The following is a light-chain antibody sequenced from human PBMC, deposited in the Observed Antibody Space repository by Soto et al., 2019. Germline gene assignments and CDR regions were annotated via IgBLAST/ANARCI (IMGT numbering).Light chain of an antibody. CDR1: QGIAPC. CDR2: ATS. Sequence: DVHMTQSQSSLSASVGDRVTITCRASQGIAPCLAWFQQKPVKVPKLLIYATSTLQSGVPSRFSGSGSGTDFTLTINRLQPEDVGTYYCQKYNSAPLTFGGGTKVESK. CDR3: QKYNSAPLT. V-gene: IGKV1-27*01. J-gene: IGKJ4*01.